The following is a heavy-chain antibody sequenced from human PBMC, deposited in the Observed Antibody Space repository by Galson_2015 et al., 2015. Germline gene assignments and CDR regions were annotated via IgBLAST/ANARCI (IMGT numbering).Heavy chain of an antibody. CDR3: ARGARGSGSYYKGQPHFDY. CDR1: GFTLSSYG. J-gene: IGHJ4*02. D-gene: IGHD3-10*01. CDR2: ISSSSSYI. Sequence: SLRLSCAASGFTLSSYGMHWVRQAPGKGLEWVSSISSSSSYIYYADSVKGRFTISRDNAKNSLYLQMNSLRAEDTAVYYCARGARGSGSYYKGQPHFDYWGQGTLVTVSS. V-gene: IGHV3-21*01.